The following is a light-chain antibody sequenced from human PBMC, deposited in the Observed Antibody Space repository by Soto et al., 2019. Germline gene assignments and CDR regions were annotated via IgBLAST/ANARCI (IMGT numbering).Light chain of an antibody. V-gene: IGKV1-39*01. CDR3: QQSSRTPWT. CDR2: AAS. CDR1: QTISSY. Sequence: DIQMTQSPSSLSASVGDRVNITCRASQTISSYLNWYQKKPGKAPKLLIYAASTLESGVPSRFSGRRSGTDFTLTISSLHTEDFATYYCQQSSRTPWTFGQGTKVEIK. J-gene: IGKJ1*01.